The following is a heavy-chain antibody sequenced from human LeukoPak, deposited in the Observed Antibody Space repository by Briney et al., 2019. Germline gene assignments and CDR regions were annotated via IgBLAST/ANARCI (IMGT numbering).Heavy chain of an antibody. D-gene: IGHD4-17*01. J-gene: IGHJ4*02. Sequence: GGSLRLSCAASGFTFSSYAMHWLRRAPGKGLEWVSAISGSGGSTYYADSVKGRFTISRDNSKNTLFLQMNSLRAEDTAVYYCAKCTTGNTHYPIDNWGQGTLVTVSS. CDR3: AKCTTGNTHYPIDN. CDR2: ISGSGGST. CDR1: GFTFSSYA. V-gene: IGHV3-23*01.